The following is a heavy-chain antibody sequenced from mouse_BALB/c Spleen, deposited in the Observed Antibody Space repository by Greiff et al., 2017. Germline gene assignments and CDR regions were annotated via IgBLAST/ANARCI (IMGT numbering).Heavy chain of an antibody. V-gene: IGHV14-3*02. J-gene: IGHJ1*01. D-gene: IGHD2-1*01. CDR3: ALYYGNYGFDV. CDR1: GFNIKDTY. CDR2: IDPANGNT. Sequence: EVQLQESGAELVKPGASVKLSCTASGFNIKDTYMHWVKQRPEQGLEWIGRIDPANGNTKYDPKFQGKATITADTSSNTAYLQLSSLTSEDTAVYYCALYYGNYGFDVWGAGTTVTVSS.